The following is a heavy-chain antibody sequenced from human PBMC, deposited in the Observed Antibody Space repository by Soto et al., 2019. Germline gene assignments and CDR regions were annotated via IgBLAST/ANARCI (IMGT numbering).Heavy chain of an antibody. CDR3: ARGVPQYLCSGGSCYQTLRNWFDP. Sequence: GTSVKVSCKASGGTFSSYASSWVRQAPGQGLEWMGGIIPIFGTANYAQKFQGRVTITADESTSTAYMELSSLRSEDTAVYYCARGVPQYLCSGGSCYQTLRNWFDPWGQGTLVTVSS. CDR2: IIPIFGTA. CDR1: GGTFSSYA. J-gene: IGHJ5*02. D-gene: IGHD2-15*01. V-gene: IGHV1-69*13.